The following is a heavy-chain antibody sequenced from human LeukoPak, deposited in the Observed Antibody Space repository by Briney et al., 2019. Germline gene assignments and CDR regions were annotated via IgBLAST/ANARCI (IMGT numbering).Heavy chain of an antibody. CDR3: ARSLGSGWIHLVEY. CDR1: GFTFNTYA. Sequence: PGGSLRLSCAASGFTFNTYALHWVRQAPGKGLEWVAVVSYDGGAKYYADSVKGRFTISRDNSKNTVDLQMYSLRAEGSAVYYCARSLGSGWIHLVEYWGQGTLVTVS. V-gene: IGHV3-30*03. J-gene: IGHJ4*02. D-gene: IGHD6-19*01. CDR2: VSYDGGAK.